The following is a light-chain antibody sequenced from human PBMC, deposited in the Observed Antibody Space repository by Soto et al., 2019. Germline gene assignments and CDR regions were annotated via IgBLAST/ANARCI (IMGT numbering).Light chain of an antibody. Sequence: QSALTQPASVSGSPGQSITISCTGTSSDDGSYNLVSWYQQHPGKAPKLMIYEGSKRPSGVSNRFSGSKSGNTASLTISGLQAEDEADYYCCSYAGSSTFFYVFGTGTKLTVL. J-gene: IGLJ1*01. CDR3: CSYAGSSTFFYV. CDR2: EGS. CDR1: SSDDGSYNL. V-gene: IGLV2-23*03.